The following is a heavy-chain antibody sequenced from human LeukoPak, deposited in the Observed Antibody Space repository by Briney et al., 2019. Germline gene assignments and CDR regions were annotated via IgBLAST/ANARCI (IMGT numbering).Heavy chain of an antibody. CDR3: ARVSTYYYDSSGYPYYYGMDV. CDR1: GYTFTSYD. D-gene: IGHD3-22*01. V-gene: IGHV1-8*01. CDR2: MNPNSGNT. J-gene: IGHJ6*02. Sequence: ASVKVSCKASGYTFTSYDINWVRQATGQGLEWMGWMNPNSGNTGYAQKFQGRVTMTRNTSISTAYMELSSLRSEDTAVYYCARVSTYYYDSSGYPYYYGMDVWGQGTTVTVSS.